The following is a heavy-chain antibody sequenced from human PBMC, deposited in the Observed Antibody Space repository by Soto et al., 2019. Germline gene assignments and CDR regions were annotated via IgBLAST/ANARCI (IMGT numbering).Heavy chain of an antibody. J-gene: IGHJ4*02. Sequence: QVQLLESGPGLVKPSQTLSLTCTVSGGSISSSSYYWGWIRQPPGKGLEWIGSIYYSGSTYYNPYLKSRVTLSVDTSKYQFSLKLSSVTVADTAVYYCARHEAPSGWYFDYWGQGTLVTVSS. V-gene: IGHV4-39*01. CDR2: IYYSGST. D-gene: IGHD6-19*01. CDR1: GGSISSSSYY. CDR3: ARHEAPSGWYFDY.